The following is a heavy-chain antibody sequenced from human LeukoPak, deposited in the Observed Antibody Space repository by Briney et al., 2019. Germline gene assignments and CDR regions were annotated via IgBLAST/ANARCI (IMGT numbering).Heavy chain of an antibody. CDR2: ISGSGGST. J-gene: IGHJ4*02. CDR1: GFTFSSYA. CDR3: TKGRDYYGSGLDY. V-gene: IGHV3-23*01. D-gene: IGHD3-10*01. Sequence: PGGSLRLSCAASGFTFSSYAMSWVRQAPGKGLEWVSAISGSGGSTYYADSVKGRFTISRDTSKNTLYLQMNSLRAEDTAVYYCTKGRDYYGSGLDYWGQGTLVTVSS.